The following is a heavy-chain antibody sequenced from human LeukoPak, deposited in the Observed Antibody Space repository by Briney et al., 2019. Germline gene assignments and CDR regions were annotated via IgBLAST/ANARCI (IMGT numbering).Heavy chain of an antibody. D-gene: IGHD3-9*01. CDR3: ARSRAVYDSLTGYFPCY. CDR2: VIPILGIA. J-gene: IGHJ4*02. V-gene: IGHV1-69*04. Sequence: GASVKVSCKASGGTFSSYAISWVRQAPGQGLEWMGRVIPILGIANYAQKFQGRVTITADKSTSTAYMELSSLRSEDTAVYYCARSRAVYDSLTGYFPCYWGQGTLVTVSS. CDR1: GGTFSSYA.